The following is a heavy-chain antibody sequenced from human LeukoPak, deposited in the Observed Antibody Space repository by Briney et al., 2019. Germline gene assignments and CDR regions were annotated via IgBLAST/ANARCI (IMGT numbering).Heavy chain of an antibody. CDR3: ARMKGYSYSDY. V-gene: IGHV1-69*13. D-gene: IGHD1-26*01. Sequence: GASVKVSCKASGGTLNSYAVNWVRQAPGQGLEWMGGTIPFYGATNYAAKFQGRVTITADESTGTVYMELSSLRSEDTAVYYCARMKGYSYSDYWGQGTLVTVSS. J-gene: IGHJ4*02. CDR2: TIPFYGAT. CDR1: GGTLNSYA.